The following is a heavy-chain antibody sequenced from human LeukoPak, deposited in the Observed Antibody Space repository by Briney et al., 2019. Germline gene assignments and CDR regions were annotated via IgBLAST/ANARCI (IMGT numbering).Heavy chain of an antibody. CDR1: GFTFSSYA. D-gene: IGHD4-23*01. V-gene: IGHV3-23*01. CDR3: AKAGMKTVVTPDY. Sequence: GGSLRLSCAASGFTFSSYAMSWVRQAPGKGLEWVSAISGSGGGTYYADSVKGRFTISRDNSKNTLYLQMNSLRAEDTAVYYCAKAGMKTVVTPDYWGQGTLVTVSS. J-gene: IGHJ4*02. CDR2: ISGSGGGT.